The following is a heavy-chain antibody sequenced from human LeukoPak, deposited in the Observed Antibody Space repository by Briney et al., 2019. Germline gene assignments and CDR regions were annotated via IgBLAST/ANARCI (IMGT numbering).Heavy chain of an antibody. CDR2: AGWAGGTT. Sequence: SGGSLRLSCATSGFNFDRYTIHWVRQAPGKGLEWVSLAGWAGGTTFYSDSVRGRFTISRDSGRKSVYLQMNGLTTDDTAFYFCAKELDTMFFDYWGQGALVTVSS. J-gene: IGHJ4*02. V-gene: IGHV3-43*01. CDR1: GFNFDRYT. D-gene: IGHD3-10*02. CDR3: AKELDTMFFDY.